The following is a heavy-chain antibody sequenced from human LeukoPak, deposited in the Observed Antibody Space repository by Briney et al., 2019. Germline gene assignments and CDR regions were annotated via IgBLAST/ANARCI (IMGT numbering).Heavy chain of an antibody. CDR3: ARQGYGPSIENSYYFYMDV. J-gene: IGHJ6*03. D-gene: IGHD6-6*01. CDR2: IYPGDSDT. V-gene: IGHV5-51*01. Sequence: GESLKISCKGSGYSFTNYWIGWVRQMPGKGLEWMGIIYPGDSDTRYSPSFQGQVTISVDKSISTAYLQWSSLKASDTAMYYCARQGYGPSIENSYYFYMDVWGKGTTVTVSS. CDR1: GYSFTNYW.